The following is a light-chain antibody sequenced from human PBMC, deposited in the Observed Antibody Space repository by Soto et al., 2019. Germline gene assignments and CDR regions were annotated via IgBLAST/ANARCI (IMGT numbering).Light chain of an antibody. CDR1: QSVSSN. CDR3: QQYKNWPPIT. CDR2: GAS. Sequence: EIVMTQAPATLSVSPGERATLSCRASQSVSSNLAWYQQKTGQAPRLLIYGASTRATGIPARFSGSGSGTEFTLTISSLLSEDFAVYYCQQYKNWPPITFGQGTRLEIK. J-gene: IGKJ5*01. V-gene: IGKV3-15*01.